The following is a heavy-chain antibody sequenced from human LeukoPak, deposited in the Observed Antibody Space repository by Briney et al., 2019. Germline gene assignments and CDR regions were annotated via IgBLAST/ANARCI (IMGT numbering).Heavy chain of an antibody. V-gene: IGHV3-48*01. CDR1: GLTFSSYS. CDR2: ISSASNTI. D-gene: IGHD3-10*01. J-gene: IGHJ5*02. Sequence: GGSLRLSCAAPGLTFSSYSMNWVRQAPGKGLEWISYISSASNTIYYADSVKGRFTISRDNAKNSVYLQMNSLRAEDTAMYYCARDGWFGDYNWFDPWGQGTLVTVSS. CDR3: ARDGWFGDYNWFDP.